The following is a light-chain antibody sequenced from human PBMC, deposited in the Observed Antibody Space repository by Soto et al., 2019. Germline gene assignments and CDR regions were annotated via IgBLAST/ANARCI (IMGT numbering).Light chain of an antibody. J-gene: IGKJ3*01. V-gene: IGKV3-20*01. CDR3: QQYGSSPT. Sequence: EIVLTQSPGTLSLSPGERATFSCRASQSVSSSYLAWNQQKPGQAPRLLIYGASSRATGIPDRFSGSGSGTDFTLTISRLEPEDFAVYYCQQYGSSPTFGPGTKVDMK. CDR1: QSVSSSY. CDR2: GAS.